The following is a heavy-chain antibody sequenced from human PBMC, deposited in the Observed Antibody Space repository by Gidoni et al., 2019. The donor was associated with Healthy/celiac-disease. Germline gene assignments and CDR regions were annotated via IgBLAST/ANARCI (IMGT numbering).Heavy chain of an antibody. CDR2: IYYSGST. V-gene: IGHV4-31*03. CDR3: AREVAVAAGLTTYYLDY. CDR1: GGSISSGDYY. J-gene: IGHJ4*01. Sequence: QVQLQESGPGLVKPSQTLYLTCTVSGGSISSGDYYWSWIRQHPGKGLEWIGYIYYSGSTYYNPSLKSRVTISVDTSKNQFSLKLCSVTAADTAVYYCAREVAVAAGLTTYYLDYWGHGTLVTVSS. D-gene: IGHD6-19*01.